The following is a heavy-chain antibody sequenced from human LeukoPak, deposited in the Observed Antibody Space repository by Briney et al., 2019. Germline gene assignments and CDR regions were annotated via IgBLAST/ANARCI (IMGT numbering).Heavy chain of an antibody. V-gene: IGHV1-8*01. D-gene: IGHD3-22*01. CDR2: MNPNSGNT. CDR3: ARVFLLVTMIVVVITIQLKDAFDI. CDR1: GYTFTSYD. J-gene: IGHJ3*02. Sequence: GASVKVSCKASGYTFTSYDINWVRQAPGQGLEWMGWMNPNSGNTGYAQKFQGRVTMTRNTSISTAYMELSSLRSEDTAVYYCARVFLLVTMIVVVITIQLKDAFDIWGQGTMVTVSS.